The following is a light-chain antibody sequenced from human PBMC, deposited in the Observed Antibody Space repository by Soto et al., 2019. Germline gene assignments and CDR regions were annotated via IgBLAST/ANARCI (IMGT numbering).Light chain of an antibody. V-gene: IGLV2-11*01. CDR1: STDVGGYNY. CDR2: DVS. Sequence: QAVVTQPRSVSGSPGQSVTISCTGTSTDVGGYNYVSWYQQHPGKLPKLMLYDVSKRPSGVPDRFSGSKSGNTASLTISGLQAEDEADYDCCSYAGRDTLYFFGSGTKLTVL. CDR3: CSYAGRDTLYF. J-gene: IGLJ1*01.